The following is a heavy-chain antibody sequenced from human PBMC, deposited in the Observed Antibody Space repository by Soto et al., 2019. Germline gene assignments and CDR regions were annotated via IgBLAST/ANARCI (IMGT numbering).Heavy chain of an antibody. Sequence: GSGKVCFKASGYPFTTHAMHLVRQAPGQRLEWMGWINGGTGQTKHSQRFQGRVNITRDTSASTAYMELSSLRSEDTAVYYCARGKGMEENYYYYYGLDIWGQGTTVTVSS. CDR2: INGGTGQT. CDR1: GYPFTTHA. CDR3: ARGKGMEENYYYYYGLDI. D-gene: IGHD1-1*01. J-gene: IGHJ6*01. V-gene: IGHV1-3*01.